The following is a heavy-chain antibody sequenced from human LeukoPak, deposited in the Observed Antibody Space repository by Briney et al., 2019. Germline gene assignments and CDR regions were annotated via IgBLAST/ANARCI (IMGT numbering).Heavy chain of an antibody. Sequence: SVKVSCKASGGTFSSYAISGVRQAPGQGLEWMGRIIPIFGTANYAQKFQGRVTITTDESTSTAYMELSSLRSEDTAVYYCASQEGELLSAPKTGFDYWGQGTLVTVSS. CDR3: ASQEGELLSAPKTGFDY. CDR2: IIPIFGTA. V-gene: IGHV1-69*05. CDR1: GGTFSSYA. D-gene: IGHD3-10*01. J-gene: IGHJ4*02.